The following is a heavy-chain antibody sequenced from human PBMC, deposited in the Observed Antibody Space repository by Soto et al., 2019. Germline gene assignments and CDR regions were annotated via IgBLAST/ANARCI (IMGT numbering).Heavy chain of an antibody. V-gene: IGHV5-10-1*01. D-gene: IGHD6-13*01. Sequence: PGESLKISCNGSGYSFTSYWISWVRQMPGKGLEWMGRIDPSDSYTNYSPSFQGHVTISADKSISTAYLQWSSLKASDTAMYYCARQDAYSSSWYEGNWFDPWGQGTLVTVSS. J-gene: IGHJ5*02. CDR2: IDPSDSYT. CDR3: ARQDAYSSSWYEGNWFDP. CDR1: GYSFTSYW.